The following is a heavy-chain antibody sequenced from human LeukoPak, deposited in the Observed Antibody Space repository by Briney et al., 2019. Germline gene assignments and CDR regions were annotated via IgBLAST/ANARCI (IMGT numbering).Heavy chain of an antibody. J-gene: IGHJ4*02. V-gene: IGHV3-23*01. CDR1: GFTFSFYA. CDR2: IRDSGSST. Sequence: GGSLRLSCAASGFTFSFYAMSWVCQAPGKGLEWVSAIRDSGSSTHYADSVKGRFTTSRDNSKNTLFLQMNSLRAEDTAIYYCAKYVPQDSGSSHFDYWGQGALVTVSS. CDR3: AKYVPQDSGSSHFDY. D-gene: IGHD1-26*01.